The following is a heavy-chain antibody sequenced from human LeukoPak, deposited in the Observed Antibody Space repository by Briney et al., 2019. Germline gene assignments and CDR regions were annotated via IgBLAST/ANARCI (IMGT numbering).Heavy chain of an antibody. CDR1: GFTLSDYY. D-gene: IGHD3-22*01. Sequence: GGSLRLSCAASGFTLSDYYMNWIRQAPGKGLECVSYISGSGGTIYYADSVKGRFTISRDNAKNLLYLQMNNLRAEDTAVYYCARDRADDDSSGYIYRDFAYWGQGNLVTVSP. CDR2: ISGSGGTI. CDR3: ARDRADDDSSGYIYRDFAY. V-gene: IGHV3-11*04. J-gene: IGHJ4*02.